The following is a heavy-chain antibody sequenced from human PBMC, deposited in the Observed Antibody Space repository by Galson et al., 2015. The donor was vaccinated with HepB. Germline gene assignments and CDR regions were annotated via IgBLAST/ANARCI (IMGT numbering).Heavy chain of an antibody. CDR2: INPNSGGT. J-gene: IGHJ4*02. CDR1: GYTFTGYY. CDR3: ARDNYDSSGPYY. D-gene: IGHD3-22*01. Sequence: SVKVSCKASGYTFTGYYMHWVRQAPGQGLEWMGRINPNSGGTNYAQKFQGRVTMTRDTSISTAYMELSRLRSDDTAVYYCARDNYDSSGPYYWGQGTLVTVSS. V-gene: IGHV1-2*06.